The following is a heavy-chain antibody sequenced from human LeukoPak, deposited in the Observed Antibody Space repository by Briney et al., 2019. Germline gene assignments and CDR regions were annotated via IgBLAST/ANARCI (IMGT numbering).Heavy chain of an antibody. V-gene: IGHV3-74*01. CDR2: INDDGSDT. CDR3: VRGGPSTWS. CDR1: GLTFKLYW. J-gene: IGHJ5*02. D-gene: IGHD2-15*01. Sequence: GGSLRLSCAVSGLTFKLYWMHWVRQAPGKGPVWVSRINDDGSDTTYADSVKGRFTISRDDAKNMLFLQMNSLRAEDTAVYYCVRGGPSTWSWGQGTLVTVSS.